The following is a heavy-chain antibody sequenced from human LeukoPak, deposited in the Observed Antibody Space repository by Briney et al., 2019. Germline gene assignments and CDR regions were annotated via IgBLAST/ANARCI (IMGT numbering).Heavy chain of an antibody. V-gene: IGHV3-7*01. CDR1: GFTFSNYW. CDR2: MNIDGSEK. D-gene: IGHD1-26*01. J-gene: IGHJ4*02. Sequence: GGSLRLSCAASGFTFSNYWMGWVRQAPGKRPEWVANMNIDGSEKYYADSVKGRFSISRDNARNSVYLQMASLRVEDTAVYYCARDPVEWELLLDYWGQGTLVTVSS. CDR3: ARDPVEWELLLDY.